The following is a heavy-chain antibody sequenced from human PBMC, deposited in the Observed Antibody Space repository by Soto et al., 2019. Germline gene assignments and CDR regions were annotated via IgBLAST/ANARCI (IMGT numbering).Heavy chain of an antibody. Sequence: SVKVSCKASGGTFSSYAISWVRQAPGQGLEWMGGIIPIFGTANYAQKFQGRVTITADESTSTAYMELSSLRSGDTAVYYCARALRYYDSSGYYYVLDYWGQGTLVTV. CDR1: GGTFSSYA. CDR3: ARALRYYDSSGYYYVLDY. CDR2: IIPIFGTA. J-gene: IGHJ4*02. D-gene: IGHD3-22*01. V-gene: IGHV1-69*13.